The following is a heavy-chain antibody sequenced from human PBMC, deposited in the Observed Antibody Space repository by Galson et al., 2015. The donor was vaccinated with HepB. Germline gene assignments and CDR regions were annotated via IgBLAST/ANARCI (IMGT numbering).Heavy chain of an antibody. J-gene: IGHJ4*02. V-gene: IGHV3-7*01. D-gene: IGHD3-9*01. Sequence: SLRLSCAASGLTFSSYWMSWVRQAPGKGLEWVANIKQDGSEKYHVDSVKGRFTISRDNAKNSLYLQMNSLRAEDTAVYYCARERHDVLTGYYISPYVDFWGQGTLVTVSS. CDR3: ARERHDVLTGYYISPYVDF. CDR1: GLTFSSYW. CDR2: IKQDGSEK.